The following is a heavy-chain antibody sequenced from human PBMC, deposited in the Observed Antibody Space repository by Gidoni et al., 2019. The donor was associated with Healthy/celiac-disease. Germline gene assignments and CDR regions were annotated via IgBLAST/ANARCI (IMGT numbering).Heavy chain of an antibody. CDR3: ARHQAYYYDSSGYAFDI. D-gene: IGHD3-22*01. Sequence: QLQLQESGSGLVKPSQTLSLTCAVSGGSISSGGCSWSWIRQPPGKGLEGIGYIYHSGSTYYNPSLKSRVTISVDRSKNQFSLKLSSVTAADTAVYYCARHQAYYYDSSGYAFDIWGQGTMVTVSS. CDR2: IYHSGST. J-gene: IGHJ3*02. CDR1: GGSISSGGCS. V-gene: IGHV4-30-2*01.